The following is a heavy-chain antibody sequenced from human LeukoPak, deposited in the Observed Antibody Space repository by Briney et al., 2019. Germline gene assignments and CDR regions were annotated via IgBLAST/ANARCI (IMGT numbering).Heavy chain of an antibody. J-gene: IGHJ4*02. Sequence: GRSLRLSCAASGFTFSSYAMHWVRQAPGKGLEWVAVISYDGSNKYYADSVKGRFTISRDNSKNTLYLQMNSLRAEDTAVYYCARSRGYFEYWGQGTLVTVSS. CDR2: ISYDGSNK. V-gene: IGHV3-30-3*01. CDR3: ARSRGYFEY. D-gene: IGHD1-26*01. CDR1: GFTFSSYA.